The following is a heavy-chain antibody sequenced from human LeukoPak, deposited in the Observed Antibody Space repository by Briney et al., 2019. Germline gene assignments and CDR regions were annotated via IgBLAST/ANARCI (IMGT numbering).Heavy chain of an antibody. CDR2: ISAYNGNT. CDR3: ARVRSYYDSSAYDY. V-gene: IGHV1-18*01. D-gene: IGHD3-22*01. J-gene: IGHJ4*02. CDR1: GYTFTSYG. Sequence: VASVKASCRASGYTFTSYGICWVRQAPGQGLEWMGWISAYNGNTNYAQKLQGRVTMTTDTSTSTAYTELRSLRSDDTAVYYCARVRSYYDSSAYDYWGQGTLVTVSS.